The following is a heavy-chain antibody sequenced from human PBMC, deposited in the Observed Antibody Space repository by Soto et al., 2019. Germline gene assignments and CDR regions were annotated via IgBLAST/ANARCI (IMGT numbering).Heavy chain of an antibody. Sequence: ESLKIWFQGAGDSFTSYWVGWVGKIPGKGLEWMGIIYPGDSDTRYSPSFQGQVTISADKSISTAYLQWSSLKASDTAMYYCARQGSAYYDFWSGYYRSAFDIWGQGTMVTV. D-gene: IGHD3-3*01. J-gene: IGHJ3*02. CDR1: GDSFTSYW. CDR2: IYPGDSDT. CDR3: ARQGSAYYDFWSGYYRSAFDI. V-gene: IGHV5-51*01.